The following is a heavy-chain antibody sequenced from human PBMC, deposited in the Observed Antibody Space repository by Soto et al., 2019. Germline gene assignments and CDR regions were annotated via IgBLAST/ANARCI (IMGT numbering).Heavy chain of an antibody. CDR3: ATGQQVRMADI. D-gene: IGHD6-13*01. Sequence: QVQLLESGGGLVKPGGSLRLSCAASGFTVSGYYMSWIRQAPGTGLEWISYISSDSRHTNHADSVKGRFTISRDNAKNSLYLQMNTLRAEDTAVYFCATGQQVRMADIWGQGTMVTVSS. V-gene: IGHV3-11*03. J-gene: IGHJ3*02. CDR2: ISSDSRHT. CDR1: GFTVSGYY.